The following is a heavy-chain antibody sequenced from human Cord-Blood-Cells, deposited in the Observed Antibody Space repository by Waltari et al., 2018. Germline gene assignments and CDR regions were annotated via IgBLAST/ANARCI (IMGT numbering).Heavy chain of an antibody. CDR1: GGTFSSYA. V-gene: IGHV1-69*01. D-gene: IGHD3-16*02. CDR3: GASLAYTNYDYVWGSYRIDY. Sequence: QVQLVQSGAEVKKPGSSVKVSCKASGGTFSSYAISWVRQAPGQGLEWMGGIIPIFGTANYAQKFQGRVTITADESTSTAYMELSSLRSEDTAVYYCGASLAYTNYDYVWGSYRIDYWGQGTLVTVSS. J-gene: IGHJ4*02. CDR2: IIPIFGTA.